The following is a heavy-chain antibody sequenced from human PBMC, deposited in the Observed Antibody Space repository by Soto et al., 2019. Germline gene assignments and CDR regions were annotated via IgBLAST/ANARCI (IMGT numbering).Heavy chain of an antibody. Sequence: EVQLLESGGGLVQPGGSLRLSCAASGFTFSSYAMSWVRQAPGKGLEWVSAISGSGGSTYYADSVKGRFTISRDNSKNTLYLQMNSLRAEDTAVYYCAKPQGIAVAVTFHWFDPWGQGTLVTVSS. CDR1: GFTFSSYA. J-gene: IGHJ5*02. V-gene: IGHV3-23*01. D-gene: IGHD6-19*01. CDR3: AKPQGIAVAVTFHWFDP. CDR2: ISGSGGST.